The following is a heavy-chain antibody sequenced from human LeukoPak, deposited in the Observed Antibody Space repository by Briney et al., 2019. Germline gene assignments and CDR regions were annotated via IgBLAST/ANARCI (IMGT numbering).Heavy chain of an antibody. CDR2: INIDGSST. CDR1: GFTFSSYW. Sequence: PGGSLRLSCAASGFTFSSYWMYWVRQAPGKGLVWVSRINIDGSSTTYADSVKGRFTISRDNAKNTLYLQMNSLRAEDTAVYYCARHYDSRGIDYWGQGTLVTVSS. J-gene: IGHJ4*02. D-gene: IGHD3-22*01. V-gene: IGHV3-74*01. CDR3: ARHYDSRGIDY.